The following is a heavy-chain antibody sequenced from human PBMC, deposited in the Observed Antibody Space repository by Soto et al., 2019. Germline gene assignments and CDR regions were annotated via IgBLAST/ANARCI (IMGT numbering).Heavy chain of an antibody. CDR2: ISYDGSNK. CDR1: GFTFSSYA. V-gene: IGHV3-30-3*01. Sequence: GGSLRLSCAASGFTFSSYAMHWVRQAPGKGLEWVAVISYDGSNKYYADSVKGRFTISRDNSKNTLYLQMNSLRAEDTAVYYCARDVIAVAGWYNWFDPWGQGTLVTVSS. D-gene: IGHD6-19*01. J-gene: IGHJ5*02. CDR3: ARDVIAVAGWYNWFDP.